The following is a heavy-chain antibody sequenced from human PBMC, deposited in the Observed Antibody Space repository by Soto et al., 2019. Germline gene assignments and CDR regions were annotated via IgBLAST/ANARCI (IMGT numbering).Heavy chain of an antibody. V-gene: IGHV1-18*04. Sequence: QVQLVQSGAEVKKPGASVKVSCKTSGYRFTRFGISWVRQAPGQRLEWMAWIGPYSGDTNYAQKLLGRVTLTTETATSTAYMELRSLTSDDTAVYYCARENDYGDHGDYWGQGTQVTASS. CDR1: GYRFTRFG. CDR2: IGPYSGDT. J-gene: IGHJ4*02. CDR3: ARENDYGDHGDY. D-gene: IGHD4-17*01.